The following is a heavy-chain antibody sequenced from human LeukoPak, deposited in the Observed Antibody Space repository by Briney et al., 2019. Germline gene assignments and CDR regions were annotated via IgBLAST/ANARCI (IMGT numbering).Heavy chain of an antibody. CDR3: ARAGYSSSPDAFDI. Sequence: ASVKVSCKASGGTFSSYAISWVRQAPGQGLEWMGGIIPIFGTANYAQKFQGRVTITADKSTSTAYMELSSLRSEDTAVYYCARAGYSSSPDAFDIWGQGTMVTVSS. CDR2: IIPIFGTA. CDR1: GGTFSSYA. D-gene: IGHD6-13*01. V-gene: IGHV1-69*06. J-gene: IGHJ3*02.